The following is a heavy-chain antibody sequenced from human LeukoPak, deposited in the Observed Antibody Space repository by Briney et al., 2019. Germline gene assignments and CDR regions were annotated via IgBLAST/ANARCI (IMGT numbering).Heavy chain of an antibody. CDR2: ISSSSSTI. V-gene: IGHV3-48*01. Sequence: GGSLRLSCAASGFTFSSYSMNWVRQAPGKGLEWVSYISSSSSTIYYADSVKGRFTISRDNAKNSLYLQMNSLRAEDTAVYYCAKASRGGSGSYSEFDPWGQGTLVTVSS. J-gene: IGHJ5*02. D-gene: IGHD3-10*01. CDR1: GFTFSSYS. CDR3: AKASRGGSGSYSEFDP.